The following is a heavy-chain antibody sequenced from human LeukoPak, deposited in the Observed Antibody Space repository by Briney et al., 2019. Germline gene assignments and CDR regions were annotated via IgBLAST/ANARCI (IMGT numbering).Heavy chain of an antibody. J-gene: IGHJ3*02. CDR1: GGSMSSYY. CDR3: ARGLSHSKDI. Sequence: PSETLSLTCPVSGGSMSSYYWSWIRQPAGKGLEWIGRVYTSGNTNYNPSLKSRVTMSVDTSKNQFSLKLTSVTAADTAVYYCARGLSHSKDIWGQGTMVTVSS. V-gene: IGHV4-4*07. CDR2: VYTSGNT.